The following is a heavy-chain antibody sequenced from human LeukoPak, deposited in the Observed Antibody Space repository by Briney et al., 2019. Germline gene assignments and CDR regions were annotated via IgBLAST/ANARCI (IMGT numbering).Heavy chain of an antibody. J-gene: IGHJ5*02. CDR3: ARDRSTIDRGFGP. Sequence: ASVKVSCKASGGTFSSYAISWVRQAPGQGLEWMGGIIPILGTANYAQKFQGRVTITADESTSTAYMELSSLRSEDTAVYYCARDRSTIDRGFGPWGQGTLVTVSS. CDR2: IIPILGTA. D-gene: IGHD3-10*01. CDR1: GGTFSSYA. V-gene: IGHV1-69*01.